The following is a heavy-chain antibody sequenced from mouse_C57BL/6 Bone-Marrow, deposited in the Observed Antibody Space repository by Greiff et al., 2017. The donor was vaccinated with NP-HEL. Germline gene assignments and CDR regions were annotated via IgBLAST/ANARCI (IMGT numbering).Heavy chain of an antibody. V-gene: IGHV14-2*01. J-gene: IGHJ4*01. Sequence: EVQLQESGAELVKPGASVKLSCTASGFNIKDYYMHWVKQRTEQGLEWIGRIDPEDSETKYAPKFQGKATITADTSSNTAYLQLSSLTSEDTAVYYCATLYYSKGYYYAMDYWGQGTSVTVSS. CDR1: GFNIKDYY. CDR2: IDPEDSET. CDR3: ATLYYSKGYYYAMDY. D-gene: IGHD2-5*01.